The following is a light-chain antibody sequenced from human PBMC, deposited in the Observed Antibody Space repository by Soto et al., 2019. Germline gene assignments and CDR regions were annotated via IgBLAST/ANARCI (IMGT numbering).Light chain of an antibody. CDR2: RNN. CDR1: SSDVGGSNY. V-gene: IGLV1-47*01. J-gene: IGLJ2*01. Sequence: QSALTQPASVSGSPGQSITISCTGTSSDVGGSNYVSWYQQLPGTAPKLLIYRNNQRPSGVPDRFSGSKSGTSASLAISGLRSEDEADYYCAAWDDSLRAVIFGGGTKLTVL. CDR3: AAWDDSLRAVI.